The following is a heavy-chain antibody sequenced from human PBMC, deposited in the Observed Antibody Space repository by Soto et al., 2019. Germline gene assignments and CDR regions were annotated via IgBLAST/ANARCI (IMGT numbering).Heavy chain of an antibody. Sequence: GSLRLSCAASGFTFSSYWMSWVRQAPGKGLEWVANIKQDGSEKYYVDSAKGRFTISRDNAKNSLYLQMNSLRAEDTAVYYCASSGGYSSGWVYWGQGTLVTVSS. D-gene: IGHD6-19*01. V-gene: IGHV3-7*03. J-gene: IGHJ4*02. CDR1: GFTFSSYW. CDR2: IKQDGSEK. CDR3: ASSGGYSSGWVY.